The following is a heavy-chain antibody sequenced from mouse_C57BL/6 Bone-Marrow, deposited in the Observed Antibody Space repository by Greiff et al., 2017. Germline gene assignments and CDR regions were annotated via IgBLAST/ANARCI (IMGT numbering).Heavy chain of an antibody. CDR3: AKPGEGGSSGWFAY. CDR1: GFSLTSYG. V-gene: IGHV2-3*01. D-gene: IGHD3-2*02. Sequence: VMLVESGPGLVAPSQSLSITCTVSGFSLTSYGVSWVRQPPGKGLEWLGVIWGDGSTNYHSALISRMSISKDNYKGQVFLKLNSLQTDDTATYYCAKPGEGGSSGWFAYWGQGTLVTVSA. CDR2: IWGDGST. J-gene: IGHJ3*01.